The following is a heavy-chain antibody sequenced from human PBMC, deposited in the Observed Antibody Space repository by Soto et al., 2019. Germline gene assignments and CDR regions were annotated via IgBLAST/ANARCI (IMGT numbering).Heavy chain of an antibody. J-gene: IGHJ2*01. D-gene: IGHD4-17*01. CDR3: VREAGDYAWYFDL. CDR2: ISPYNGNT. V-gene: IGHV1-18*01. Sequence: QVQLVQSGAEVKEPGASVKVSCKTSGYTFTSHGVYWVRQAPGQGLEWVGWISPYNGNTNYEQRLQGRVTLTTDTSTSTAYMELRSLRPDDTAVYYCVREAGDYAWYFDLWGRGTPVTVSS. CDR1: GYTFTSHG.